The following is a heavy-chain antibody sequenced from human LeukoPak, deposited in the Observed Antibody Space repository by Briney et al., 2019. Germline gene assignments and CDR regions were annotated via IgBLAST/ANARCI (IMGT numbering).Heavy chain of an antibody. V-gene: IGHV4-39*01. CDR1: GGSISSSSYY. CDR3: ARQGPVGATTFDY. D-gene: IGHD1-26*01. CDR2: IYYSGST. J-gene: IGHJ4*02. Sequence: SSETLSLTCTVSGGSISSSSYYWGWIRQPPGKGLEWIGSIYYSGSTYYNPSLKSRVTISVDTSKNQFSLKLSSVTAADTAVYYCARQGPVGATTFDYWGQGTLVTVSS.